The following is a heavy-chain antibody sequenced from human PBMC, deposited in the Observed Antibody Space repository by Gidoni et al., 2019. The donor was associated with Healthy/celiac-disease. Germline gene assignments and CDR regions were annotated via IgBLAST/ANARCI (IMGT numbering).Heavy chain of an antibody. CDR2: IIPILGVT. CDR1: GGPFSSYT. J-gene: IGHJ6*02. V-gene: IGHV1-69*02. Sequence: QVQLVLSGAEVKKPGSSLKVSCKASGGPFSSYTISWVRQAPGQGLELIGRIIPILGVTNYAQKFQGRGTITADKSTSTAYMELSSLRCEDTAVYYCARVQYSYGYAYYYYGMDVWGQGTTVTVSS. CDR3: ARVQYSYGYAYYYYGMDV. D-gene: IGHD5-18*01.